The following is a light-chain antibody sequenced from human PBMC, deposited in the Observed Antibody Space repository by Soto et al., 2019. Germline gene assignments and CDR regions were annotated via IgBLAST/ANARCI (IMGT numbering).Light chain of an antibody. CDR3: NSMTISSTSRYV. CDR1: TSDIGTYNY. J-gene: IGLJ1*01. Sequence: QSALTQPAAVSGSPGESITISCTGTTSDIGTYNYVSWFQQYSGKAPKLLIYEVNNRPSGVSNRFSGSKSGNSASLTISGLLAEDEADYYCNSMTISSTSRYVFGTGTKLTVL. CDR2: EVN. V-gene: IGLV2-14*01.